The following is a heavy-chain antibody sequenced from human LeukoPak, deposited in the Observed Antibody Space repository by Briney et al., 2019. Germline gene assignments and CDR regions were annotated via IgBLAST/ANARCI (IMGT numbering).Heavy chain of an antibody. V-gene: IGHV4-34*01. CDR3: ARDGGYSYGSPFDY. D-gene: IGHD5-18*01. CDR2: INHSGST. J-gene: IGHJ4*02. Sequence: SSETLSLTCAVYGGSFSGYYWSWIRQPPGKGLEWIGEINHSGSTNYDPSLKSRVTISVDTSKNQFSLKLSSVTAADTAVYYCARDGGYSYGSPFDYWGQGTLVTVSS. CDR1: GGSFSGYY.